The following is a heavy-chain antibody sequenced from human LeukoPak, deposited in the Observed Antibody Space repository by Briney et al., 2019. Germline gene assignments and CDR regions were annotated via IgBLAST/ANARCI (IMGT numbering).Heavy chain of an antibody. CDR1: GGTFSSYA. Sequence: SVKVSCKASGGTFSSYAISWVRQAPGQGLEWMGRIIPIFGTANYAQKFQGRVTITTDESTSTAYMELSSLRSEDTAAYYCARGYGGVNYYDSSGYYFDYWGQGTLVTVSS. V-gene: IGHV1-69*05. CDR2: IIPIFGTA. D-gene: IGHD3-22*01. CDR3: ARGYGGVNYYDSSGYYFDY. J-gene: IGHJ4*02.